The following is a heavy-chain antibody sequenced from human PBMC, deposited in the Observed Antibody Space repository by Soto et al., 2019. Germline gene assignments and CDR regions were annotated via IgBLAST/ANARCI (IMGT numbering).Heavy chain of an antibody. CDR3: ARVRRREGIVVVPAVGAFDI. D-gene: IGHD2-2*01. CDR1: GYTFTGYY. V-gene: IGHV1-2*04. Sequence: QVQLVQSGAEVKKPGASVKVSCKASGYTFTGYYMHWVRQAPGQGLEWMGWINPNSGGTNYAQKFQGWVTMTRDTAISTAYMELSRLRSDDTAVYYCARVRRREGIVVVPAVGAFDIWGQGTMVTVSS. CDR2: INPNSGGT. J-gene: IGHJ3*02.